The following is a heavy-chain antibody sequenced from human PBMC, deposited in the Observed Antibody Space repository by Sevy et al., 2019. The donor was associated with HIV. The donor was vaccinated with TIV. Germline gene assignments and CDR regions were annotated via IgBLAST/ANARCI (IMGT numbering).Heavy chain of an antibody. D-gene: IGHD3-10*01. J-gene: IGHJ5*02. CDR2: IYHSGST. CDR3: ARADWEYYYGSGSSPRWFDP. V-gene: IGHV4-4*02. Sequence: SDTLSLTCAVSGGSISSSNWWSWVRQPPGKGLEWIGEIYHSGSTNYNPSLKSRVTISVDKSKNQFSLKLSSVTAADTAVYYCARADWEYYYGSGSSPRWFDPWGQGTLVTVSS. CDR1: GGSISSSNW.